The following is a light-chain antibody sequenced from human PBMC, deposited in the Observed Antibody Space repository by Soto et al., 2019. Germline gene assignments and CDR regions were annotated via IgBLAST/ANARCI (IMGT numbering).Light chain of an antibody. CDR1: SSDVGDGDF. J-gene: IGLJ3*02. CDR2: KVS. Sequence: QSALTQPASVSGSPGQSITISCTGTSSDVGDGDFVSWYQQRPGKAPKLMIYKVSNRPSGVSNRFSGSKSGNTASLTISGLQAEDEADYYCCSYTRSYTWVFGGGNKLTVL. V-gene: IGLV2-14*01. CDR3: CSYTRSYTWV.